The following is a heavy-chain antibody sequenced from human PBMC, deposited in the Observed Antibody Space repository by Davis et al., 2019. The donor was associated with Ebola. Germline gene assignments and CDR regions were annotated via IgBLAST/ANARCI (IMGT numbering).Heavy chain of an antibody. CDR3: ARWAVITPTAWDY. CDR2: ISAYNGNT. CDR1: GYTFTSYG. Sequence: AASVKVSCKASGYTFTSYGISWVRQAPGQGLEWMGWISAYNGNTNYAQKLQGRVTMTTDTSTNTAYMERRSLKSDDTAVYYCARWAVITPTAWDYWGQGTLVTVSS. D-gene: IGHD4-23*01. V-gene: IGHV1-18*04. J-gene: IGHJ4*02.